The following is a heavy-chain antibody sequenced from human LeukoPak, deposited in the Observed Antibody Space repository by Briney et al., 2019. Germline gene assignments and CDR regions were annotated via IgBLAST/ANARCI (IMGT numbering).Heavy chain of an antibody. Sequence: GGSLRLSCAASGFSFSGCAMSWVRQAPGKGLEWVSVISGSGGSTYYADSVKGRFTISRDNSKNTLYLQMNSLRAEDTAVYYCANESPFLDYWGQGALVTVSS. CDR3: ANESPFLDY. V-gene: IGHV3-23*01. CDR2: ISGSGGST. J-gene: IGHJ4*02. CDR1: GFSFSGCA.